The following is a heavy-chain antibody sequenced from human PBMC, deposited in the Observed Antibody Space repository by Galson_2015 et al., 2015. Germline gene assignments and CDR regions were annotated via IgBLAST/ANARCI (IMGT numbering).Heavy chain of an antibody. CDR3: ARDGGLYDFWSGYSVPYFDP. CDR2: TYYRSKWYN. Sequence: CAISGDSVSSNSAAWNWIRQSPSRGLEWLGRTYYRSKWYNDYAVSVKSRITINPDTSKNQFSLQLNSVTPEDTAVYYCARDGGLYDFWSGYSVPYFDPWGQGTLVTVSS. J-gene: IGHJ5*02. D-gene: IGHD3-3*01. V-gene: IGHV6-1*01. CDR1: GDSVSSNSAA.